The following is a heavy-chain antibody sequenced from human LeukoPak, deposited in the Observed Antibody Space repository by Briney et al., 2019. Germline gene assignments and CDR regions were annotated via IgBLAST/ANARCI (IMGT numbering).Heavy chain of an antibody. CDR3: ARRVLWFGELTWYNWFDP. Sequence: GGSLRLSCAASGFTFSSYEMNWVRQAPGKGLEWVSYISSSGSTIYYADSVKGRFTISRDNAKNSLYLQMNSLRAEDTAVYYCARRVLWFGELTWYNWFDPWGQGTLVTVSS. CDR2: ISSSGSTI. V-gene: IGHV3-48*03. D-gene: IGHD3-10*01. J-gene: IGHJ5*02. CDR1: GFTFSSYE.